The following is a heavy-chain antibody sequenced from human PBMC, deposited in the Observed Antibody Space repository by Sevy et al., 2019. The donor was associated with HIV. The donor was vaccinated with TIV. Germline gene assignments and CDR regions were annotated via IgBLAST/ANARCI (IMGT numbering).Heavy chain of an antibody. J-gene: IGHJ6*02. CDR2: ISGSGGST. D-gene: IGHD3-10*01. CDR3: AKDHGFGELSGIRYYYYGMDV. Sequence: GGSLRLSCAASGFTFSSYAMSWVRQAPGKGLEWVSAISGSGGSTYYADSVKGRFTISRDNSKNTLYLQMNSLRAEDTAVYYCAKDHGFGELSGIRYYYYGMDVWGQGTTVTVSS. V-gene: IGHV3-23*01. CDR1: GFTFSSYA.